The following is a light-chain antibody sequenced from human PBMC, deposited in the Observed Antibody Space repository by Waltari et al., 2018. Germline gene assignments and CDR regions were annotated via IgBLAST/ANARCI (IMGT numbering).Light chain of an antibody. V-gene: IGKV1-33*01. CDR3: QQYDNPRWT. J-gene: IGKJ1*01. Sequence: DIQMTQSPSSLSASVGDRVTITCQASQDINNYLNWYQQKPGKAPKLLIYDASNLETGVPSRFSGSGSGTDFTFTISSLQPEDIATYYCQQYDNPRWTFGQGTKVEIK. CDR1: QDINNY. CDR2: DAS.